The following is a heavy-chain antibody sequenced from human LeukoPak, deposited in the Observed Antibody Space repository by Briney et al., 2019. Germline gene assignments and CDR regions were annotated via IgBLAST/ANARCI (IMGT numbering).Heavy chain of an antibody. V-gene: IGHV4-59*08. CDR1: GGSISNYY. J-gene: IGHJ3*01. D-gene: IGHD3-22*01. CDR2: FYYAGST. CDR3: ASTHYYDSSAYYSAFDL. Sequence: SETLSLTCTVSGGSISNYYGSWIRQPPGKGLEWIGYFYYAGSTNYSPSLKNRVTISVDTSKNQFSLKLSSVTAADTAVYYCASTHYYDSSAYYSAFDLWGQGTTVTVSS.